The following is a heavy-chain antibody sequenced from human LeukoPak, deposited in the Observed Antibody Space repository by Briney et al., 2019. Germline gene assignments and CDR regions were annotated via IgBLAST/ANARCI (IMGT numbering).Heavy chain of an antibody. Sequence: PGGSLRLSCAASGFTFSRYWMSWVRQVPRKGLEWVANIKQDGSEKYYVDSVKGRFTISRDNAKNSLYLQMNSLRAEDTAVYYCARKPIDYWGQGTLVTVSS. CDR1: GFTFSRYW. J-gene: IGHJ4*02. CDR3: ARKPIDY. CDR2: IKQDGSEK. V-gene: IGHV3-7*01. D-gene: IGHD1-14*01.